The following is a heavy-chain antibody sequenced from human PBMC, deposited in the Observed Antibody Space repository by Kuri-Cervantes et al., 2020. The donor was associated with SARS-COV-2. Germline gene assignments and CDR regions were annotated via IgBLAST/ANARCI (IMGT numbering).Heavy chain of an antibody. CDR1: GGSISSYY. Sequence: GSLRLSCTVSGGSISSYYWSWIRQPPGKGLEWIGYIYYSGSTNYNPSLKSRVTISVDTSKNQFSLKLSSVTAADTAVYYCARRHSSSSSWYYFDYWGQGTLVTVSS. CDR3: ARRHSSSSSWYYFDY. V-gene: IGHV4-59*01. J-gene: IGHJ4*02. D-gene: IGHD6-13*01. CDR2: IYYSGST.